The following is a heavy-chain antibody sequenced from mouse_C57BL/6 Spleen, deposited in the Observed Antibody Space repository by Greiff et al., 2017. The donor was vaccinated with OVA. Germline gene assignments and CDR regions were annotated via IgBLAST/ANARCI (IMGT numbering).Heavy chain of an antibody. V-gene: IGHV1-69*01. J-gene: IGHJ2*01. Sequence: VQLQQPGAELVMPGASVKLSCKASGYTFTSYWMHWVKQRPGQGLEWIGEIDPSDSYTNYNQKFKGKSTLTVDKSSSTAYMQLSSLTSEDSAVYYCARRDYGDYWGQGTTLTVSS. CDR2: IDPSDSYT. CDR1: GYTFTSYW. CDR3: ARRDYGDY. D-gene: IGHD2-4*01.